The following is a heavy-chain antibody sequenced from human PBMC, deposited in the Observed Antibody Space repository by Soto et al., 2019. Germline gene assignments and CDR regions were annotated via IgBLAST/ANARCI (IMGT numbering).Heavy chain of an antibody. CDR3: AKDGFNGDPQAY. J-gene: IGHJ4*02. CDR2: ISSNGYTT. Sequence: EVHLLESGGGLVQPGGSLRLSCAASGFTFSSYAMSWVRQAPGKGLEGVSVISSNGYTTYYADSVKGRFTISRDNSKNTLFLQMNGLRAEDTAVYYCAKDGFNGDPQAYWGQGTLVTVSS. V-gene: IGHV3-23*01. D-gene: IGHD4-17*01. CDR1: GFTFSSYA.